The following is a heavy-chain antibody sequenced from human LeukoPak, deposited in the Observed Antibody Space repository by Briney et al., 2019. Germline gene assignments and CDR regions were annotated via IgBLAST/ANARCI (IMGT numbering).Heavy chain of an antibody. J-gene: IGHJ4*01. V-gene: IGHV1-69*13. CDR3: ARVSMDTAMVTRDY. D-gene: IGHD5-18*01. CDR1: GGTFSSYA. Sequence: SVKVSCKASGGTFSSYAISWVRQAPGQGLEWMGGIIPIFGTANYAQKFQGRVTITADESTSTAYMELNSLRSEDTAVYYCARVSMDTAMVTRDYWGQGPLVNVPS. CDR2: IIPIFGTA.